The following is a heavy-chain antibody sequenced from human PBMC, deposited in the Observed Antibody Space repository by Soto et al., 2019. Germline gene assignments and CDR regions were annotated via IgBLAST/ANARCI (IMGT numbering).Heavy chain of an antibody. J-gene: IGHJ3*02. CDR3: ARGYCSSTSCYGGNAFDI. Sequence: EVQLVQSGAEVKKPGESLKISCKGSGYSFTSYWIGWVRQMPGKGLEWMGIIYPGDSDTRYSPSLQGQVTISADKSISTAYLQWSSLKASDTAMYYCARGYCSSTSCYGGNAFDIWGQGTMVTVSS. CDR1: GYSFTSYW. D-gene: IGHD2-2*01. V-gene: IGHV5-51*03. CDR2: IYPGDSDT.